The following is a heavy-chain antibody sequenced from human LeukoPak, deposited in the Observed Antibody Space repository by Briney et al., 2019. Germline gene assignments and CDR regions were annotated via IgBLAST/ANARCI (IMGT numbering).Heavy chain of an antibody. Sequence: GGSLRLSCAASGFTFSSYAMHWVRQAPGKGLEWVAVISYDGSNKYYADSVKGRFTISRDNSKNTLYLQMNSLRAEDTAVYYCAKAGVCSSTSCYIGYWGQGTLVTVSS. D-gene: IGHD2-2*02. CDR2: ISYDGSNK. CDR1: GFTFSSYA. CDR3: AKAGVCSSTSCYIGY. V-gene: IGHV3-30-3*01. J-gene: IGHJ4*02.